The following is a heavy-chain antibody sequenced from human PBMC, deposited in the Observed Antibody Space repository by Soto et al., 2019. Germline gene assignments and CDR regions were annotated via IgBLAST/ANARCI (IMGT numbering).Heavy chain of an antibody. V-gene: IGHV3-23*01. J-gene: IGHJ4*02. CDR3: AKGVGGSGILKFDS. CDR1: GFTFSTYA. CDR2: ISGSGGST. Sequence: EVQLLESGGDLLQPGGSLRLSCAASGFTFSTYAMGWVRQAPGEGLEWVSAISGSGGSTYYADSVKGRFIISRDNSKNPLNLQMNSLRVEDTAVYYCAKGVGGSGILKFDSWGQGSLVTVSS. D-gene: IGHD3-16*01.